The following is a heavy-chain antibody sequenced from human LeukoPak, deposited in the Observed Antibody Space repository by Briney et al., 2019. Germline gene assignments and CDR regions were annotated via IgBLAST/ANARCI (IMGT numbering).Heavy chain of an antibody. D-gene: IGHD4-11*01. V-gene: IGHV3-23*01. CDR2: IIGSGRST. Sequence: GGSMRLSSLASGFTFSSYAMSWVRQAPGKGLEWVSAIIGSGRSTYYADSVEGPFTISRDNSKNTLYLQMDSLRADDTAVYYCAKRDYSNYNLDYWGQGTLVTVSS. CDR1: GFTFSSYA. J-gene: IGHJ4*02. CDR3: AKRDYSNYNLDY.